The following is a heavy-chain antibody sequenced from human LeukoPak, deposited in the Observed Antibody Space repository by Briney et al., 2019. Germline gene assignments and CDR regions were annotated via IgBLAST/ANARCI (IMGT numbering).Heavy chain of an antibody. CDR1: GFTFSGSA. V-gene: IGHV3-73*01. CDR3: TRAQSLDSSGYYYEEDAPVDY. J-gene: IGHJ4*02. D-gene: IGHD3-22*01. CDR2: IRSIANSYAT. Sequence: AGGSLRLSCAASGFTFSGSAMHWVRQASGKGLEWVGRIRSIANSYATAYAASVKGRFTISRDDSKNTAYLQMNSLKTEDTAVYYCTRAQSLDSSGYYYEEDAPVDYWGQGTLVTVSS.